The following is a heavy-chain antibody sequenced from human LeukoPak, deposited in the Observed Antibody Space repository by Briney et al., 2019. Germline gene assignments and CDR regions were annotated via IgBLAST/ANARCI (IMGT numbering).Heavy chain of an antibody. J-gene: IGHJ6*03. D-gene: IGHD2-2*01. Sequence: ASVKVSCKASGYTFTSYYMHWVRQATGQGLEWMGWMNPNSGNTGYAQKFQGRVTITRNTSISTAYMELSSLRSEDTAVYYCARGYCSSTSCYAIRNYYYYYYYMDVWGKGTTVTVSS. CDR1: GYTFTSYY. CDR3: ARGYCSSTSCYAIRNYYYYYYYMDV. V-gene: IGHV1-8*03. CDR2: MNPNSGNT.